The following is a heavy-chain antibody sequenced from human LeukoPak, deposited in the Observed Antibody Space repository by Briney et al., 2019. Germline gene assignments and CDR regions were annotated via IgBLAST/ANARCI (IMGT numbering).Heavy chain of an antibody. CDR2: ISSRSATI. J-gene: IGHJ4*02. CDR3: ARDPLSSSSFDL. CDR1: GFTFDDYG. Sequence: GGSLRLSCAASGFTFDDYGMSWVRQAPGKGLEWVSYISSRSATIYYADSVKGRFTISRDNAKNSLYLQMNSLRAEDTAVYYCARDPLSSSSFDLWGQGTLVTVSS. D-gene: IGHD6-13*01. V-gene: IGHV3-48*01.